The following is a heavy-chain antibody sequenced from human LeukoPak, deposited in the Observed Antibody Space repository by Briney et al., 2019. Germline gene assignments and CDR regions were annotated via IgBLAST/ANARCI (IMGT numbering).Heavy chain of an antibody. V-gene: IGHV1-2*02. J-gene: IGHJ4*02. CDR2: INPNSGGT. CDR1: GYTFTGYY. D-gene: IGHD6-19*01. CDR3: ARNLNSGWSWGQDY. Sequence: GASVKVSCKASGYTFTGYYIHWVRQAPGQGLEWMGWINPNSGGTNYAQKFQGRVTMTRDTSISTAYMELSRLRSDDTAVYYCARNLNSGWSWGQDYWGQGTLVTVSS.